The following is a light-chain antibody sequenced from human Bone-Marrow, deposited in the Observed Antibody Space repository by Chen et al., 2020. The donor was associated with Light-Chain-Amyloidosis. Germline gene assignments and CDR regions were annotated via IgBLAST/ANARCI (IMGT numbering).Light chain of an antibody. CDR1: SGSIATNY. V-gene: IGLV6-57*01. J-gene: IGLJ3*02. CDR2: EDD. Sequence: NFILTQPHAVSGSPGQTAIIPCTRSSGSIATNYVQWYQQRPGSSPTTVIYEDDQSPSGVPDRFSGSIDRSSNSASLTISGLKTEDEADYYCQSYQGSSQGVFGGGTKLTVL. CDR3: QSYQGSSQGV.